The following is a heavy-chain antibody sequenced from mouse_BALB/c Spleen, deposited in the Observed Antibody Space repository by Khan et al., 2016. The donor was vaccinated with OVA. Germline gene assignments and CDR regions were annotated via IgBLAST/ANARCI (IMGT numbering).Heavy chain of an antibody. J-gene: IGHJ4*01. CDR1: GYTFTNFG. Sequence: QIQLVQSGPELKKPGETVKISCKASGYTFTNFGMNWVKQAPGKGLEWMGWINTHTGEPIYADDFKGRFAFSLETSASTAYLQINSLKNEDTATYCCARPPDFSYTLAYGGQGTSVTVSS. V-gene: IGHV9-3-1*01. CDR2: INTHTGEP. CDR3: ARPPDFSYTLAY.